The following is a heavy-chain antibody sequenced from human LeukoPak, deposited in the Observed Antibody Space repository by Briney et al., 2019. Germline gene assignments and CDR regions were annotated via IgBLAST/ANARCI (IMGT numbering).Heavy chain of an antibody. CDR1: GGSISSSSYY. CDR3: ARPTRWELLGSWYFDL. Sequence: SETLSLTCTVSGGSISSSSYYWGWIRQPPGKGLEWIGSIYYSGSTYYNPSLKSRVTISVDTSKNQFSLKLSSVTAADTAVYYCARPTRWELLGSWYFDLWGRGTLVTVSS. J-gene: IGHJ2*01. D-gene: IGHD1-26*01. V-gene: IGHV4-39*01. CDR2: IYYSGST.